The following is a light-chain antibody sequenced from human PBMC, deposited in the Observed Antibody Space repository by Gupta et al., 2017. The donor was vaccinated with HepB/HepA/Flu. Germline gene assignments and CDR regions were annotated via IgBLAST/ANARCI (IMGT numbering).Light chain of an antibody. CDR1: QDISNY. J-gene: IGKJ4*01. CDR3: QQDDNLPRT. CDR2: DAP. V-gene: IGKV1-33*01. Sequence: DIQMTQSPSSLSASVGDRVTITCQASQDISNYLNWYQQKPGKAPKLLIYDAPNLETGVPSRFSGSGSGTDFTFTISSLQPEDIATYYCQQDDNLPRTFGGGTKVEIK.